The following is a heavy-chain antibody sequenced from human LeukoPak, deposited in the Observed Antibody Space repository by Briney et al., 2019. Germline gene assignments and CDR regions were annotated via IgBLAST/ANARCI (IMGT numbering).Heavy chain of an antibody. CDR1: GFTFSSYS. J-gene: IGHJ4*02. CDR2: ISSSSSYI. V-gene: IGHV3-21*01. D-gene: IGHD6-6*01. CDR3: ASASLYYHSESKRIAARRGNFDY. Sequence: PGGSLGLSCAASGFTFSSYSMNWVRQAPGKGLEWVSSISSSSSYIYYADSVKGRFTISRDNAKNSLYLQMNSLRAEDTAVYYCASASLYYHSESKRIAARRGNFDYWGQGTLVTVSS.